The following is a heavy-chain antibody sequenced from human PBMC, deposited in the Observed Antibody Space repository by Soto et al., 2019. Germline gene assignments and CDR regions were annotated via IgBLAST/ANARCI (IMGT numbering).Heavy chain of an antibody. J-gene: IGHJ3*02. CDR3: ARVGISSSDAFDI. CDR2: IYYSGNT. V-gene: IGHV4-31*03. CDR1: GGSISSGAYY. Sequence: SETLSLTCTVSGGSISSGAYYWSWIRQHPGEALEWIGYIYYSGNTYYNPSLKSRVMISVDTSKNQFSLRLSSVTAADTAVYYCARVGISSSDAFDIWGDGTMVTVSS. D-gene: IGHD6-13*01.